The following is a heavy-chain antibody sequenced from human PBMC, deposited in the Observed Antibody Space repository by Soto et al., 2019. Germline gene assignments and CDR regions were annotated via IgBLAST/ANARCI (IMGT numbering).Heavy chain of an antibody. CDR3: AKAVLGRRDYFSWNYYYSSGLDV. CDR1: GFTFDDYA. J-gene: IGHJ6*02. D-gene: IGHD4-17*01. Sequence: VQLVESGGGLVQPGRSLRLSCAASGFTFDDYAMHWVRQAPGKGLEWVSVISWNSDNIGYADSVKGRFTVSRDNAKNSLSLHMNGLRAEDTALYYCAKAVLGRRDYFSWNYYYSSGLDVWGPGTTVTVSS. V-gene: IGHV3-9*01. CDR2: ISWNSDNI.